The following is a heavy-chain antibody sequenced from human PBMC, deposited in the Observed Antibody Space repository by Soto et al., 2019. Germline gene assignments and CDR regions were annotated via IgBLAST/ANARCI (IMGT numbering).Heavy chain of an antibody. CDR2: IYPGDSDT. Sequence: GEFLKISCMGSGYKVSTWHNFTSYWIAWVRQMPGEGLEWMGIIYPGDSDTRYSPSFQGQVTISADKSINSVYLQWSSLKASDTATYYCARAGDADQTNYHYYGMDVWGQGTTVTVSS. V-gene: IGHV5-51*01. CDR1: GYKVSTWHNFTSYW. J-gene: IGHJ6*02. D-gene: IGHD3-16*01. CDR3: ARAGDADQTNYHYYGMDV.